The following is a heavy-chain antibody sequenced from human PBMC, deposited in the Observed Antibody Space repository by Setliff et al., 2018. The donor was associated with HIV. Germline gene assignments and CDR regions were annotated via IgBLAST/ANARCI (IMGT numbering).Heavy chain of an antibody. CDR3: ARGGYYDILTGYSNGFDY. CDR2: IYYTGIT. V-gene: IGHV4-59*01. Sequence: SETLSLTCTVSGDSIRIYYWSWIRQPPGKGLEWIGYIYYTGITTYNPSLKSRVTISVYTSKNQFSLKLSSVTAADTAVYYCARGGYYDILTGYSNGFDYWGQGTQVTVSS. J-gene: IGHJ4*02. D-gene: IGHD3-9*01. CDR1: GDSIRIYY.